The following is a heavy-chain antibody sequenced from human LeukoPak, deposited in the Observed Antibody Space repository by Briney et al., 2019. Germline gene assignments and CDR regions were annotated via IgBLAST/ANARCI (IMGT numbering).Heavy chain of an antibody. J-gene: IGHJ5*02. CDR3: VRDHTSPGSFDP. D-gene: IGHD6-6*01. CDR2: IYYSGST. CDR1: GGSISSSSYC. Sequence: SETLSLTCTVSGGSISSSSYCWGWIRQPPGKGLEWIGSIYYSGSTYYNPSLKSRVTISVDTSKNQFSLKLSSVTAADTAVYYCVRDHTSPGSFDPWGQGTLVTVSS. V-gene: IGHV4-39*07.